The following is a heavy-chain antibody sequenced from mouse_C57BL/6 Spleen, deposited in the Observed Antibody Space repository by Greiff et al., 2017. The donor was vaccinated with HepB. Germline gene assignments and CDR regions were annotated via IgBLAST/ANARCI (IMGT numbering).Heavy chain of an antibody. CDR3: ARDRPGYAMDY. CDR2: INYDGSST. Sequence: EVKLMESEGGLVQPGSSMKLSCTASGFTFSDYYMAWVRQVPEKGLEWVANINYDGSSTYYLDSLKSRFIISRDNAKNILYLQMSSLKSEDTATYYCARDRPGYAMDYWGQGTSVTVSS. V-gene: IGHV5-16*01. J-gene: IGHJ4*01. CDR1: GFTFSDYY.